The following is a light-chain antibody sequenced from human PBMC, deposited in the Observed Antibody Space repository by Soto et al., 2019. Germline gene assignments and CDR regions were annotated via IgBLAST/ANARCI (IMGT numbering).Light chain of an antibody. Sequence: DVVMTQSPLSLPVTLGQPASISCRSSQSLVHSNGNTYLDWFQQRPGQSPRRLIYLVSNRDSGVPDRFSGSGSGTDFTLKISRVEAEDVGVYYCIQGTHWPYTFGQGTKLEIK. J-gene: IGKJ2*01. CDR3: IQGTHWPYT. CDR2: LVS. V-gene: IGKV2-30*02. CDR1: QSLVHSNGNTY.